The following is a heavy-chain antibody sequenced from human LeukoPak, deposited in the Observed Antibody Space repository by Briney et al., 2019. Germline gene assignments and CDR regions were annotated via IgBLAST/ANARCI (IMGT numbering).Heavy chain of an antibody. Sequence: LSLTCTVSGGSISSYYWSWIRQPPGKGLEWVAVIPYDGSNKYYADSVKGRFTISRDNSKNTLYLQMNSLRAEDTAVYYCARSAVDTAMVTVYWGQGTLVTVSS. V-gene: IGHV3-30-3*01. CDR3: ARSAVDTAMVTVY. CDR2: IPYDGSNK. J-gene: IGHJ4*02. CDR1: GGSISSYY. D-gene: IGHD5-18*01.